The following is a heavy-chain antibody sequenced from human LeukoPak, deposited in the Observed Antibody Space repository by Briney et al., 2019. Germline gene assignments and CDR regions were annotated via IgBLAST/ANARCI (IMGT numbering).Heavy chain of an antibody. CDR3: ARGALRYFDWLPNWFDP. D-gene: IGHD3-9*01. CDR1: GYTLTELS. J-gene: IGHJ5*02. V-gene: IGHV1-8*01. CDR2: MNPNSGNT. Sequence: ASVKVSCKVSGYTLTELSMHWVRQATGQGLEWMGWMNPNSGNTGYAQKFQGRVTMTRNTSISTAYMELSSLRSEDTAVYYCARGALRYFDWLPNWFDPWGQGTLVTVSS.